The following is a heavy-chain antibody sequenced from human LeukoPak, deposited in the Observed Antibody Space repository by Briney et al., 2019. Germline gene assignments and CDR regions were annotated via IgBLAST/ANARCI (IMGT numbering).Heavy chain of an antibody. D-gene: IGHD1-26*01. J-gene: IGHJ4*02. CDR1: GGSISSGDYY. CDR2: IYYSGST. V-gene: IGHV4-30-4*01. Sequence: PSETLSLTCTVSGGSISSGDYYWSWIRQPPGKGLEWIGYIYYSGSTYYNPSPKSRVTISVDTSKNQFSLKLSSVTAADTAVYYCARLPYGATVPTYFDYWGQGTLVTVSS. CDR3: ARLPYGATVPTYFDY.